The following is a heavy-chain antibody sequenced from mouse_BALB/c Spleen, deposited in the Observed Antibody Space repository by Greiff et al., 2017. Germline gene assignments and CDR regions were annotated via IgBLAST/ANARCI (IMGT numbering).Heavy chain of an antibody. Sequence: EVHLVESGGGLVQPGGSLRLSCATSGFTFTDYYMSWVRQPPGKALEWLGFIRNKANGYTTEYSASVKGRFTISRDNSQSILYLQMNTLRAEDSATYYCARDTLMTTEAHFDYWGQGTTLTVSS. CDR3: ARDTLMTTEAHFDY. CDR2: IRNKANGYTT. CDR1: GFTFTDYY. D-gene: IGHD1-1*01. J-gene: IGHJ2*01. V-gene: IGHV7-3*02.